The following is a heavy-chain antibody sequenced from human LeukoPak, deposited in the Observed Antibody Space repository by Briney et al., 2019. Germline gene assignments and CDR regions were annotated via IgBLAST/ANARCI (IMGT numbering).Heavy chain of an antibody. CDR1: GFTVSSNY. V-gene: IGHV3-66*01. D-gene: IGHD3-22*01. CDR2: FFGGGST. J-gene: IGHJ4*02. Sequence: GGSLRLSCAASGFTVSSNYMSWVRQAPGKGLEWVSVFFGGGSTYCADSVKGRFTISRDNSKNTLYLQMNSLRAEDTAVYYCARANYDSSGYYLGAMYYFDYWGQGTLVTVSS. CDR3: ARANYDSSGYYLGAMYYFDY.